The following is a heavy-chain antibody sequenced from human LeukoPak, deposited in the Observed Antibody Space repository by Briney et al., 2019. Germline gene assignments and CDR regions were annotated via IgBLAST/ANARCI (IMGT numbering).Heavy chain of an antibody. V-gene: IGHV4-59*01. J-gene: IGHJ4*02. CDR1: GGSISSYY. D-gene: IGHD2-15*01. CDR3: AKNPAALILLGVDY. Sequence: PSETLSLTCTVSGGSISSYYWSWIRQPPGKGLEWIGYIYYSGSTNYNPSLKSRVTISVDTSKNQFSLKLSSVTAADTAVYYCAKNPAALILLGVDYWGQGTLVTVSS. CDR2: IYYSGST.